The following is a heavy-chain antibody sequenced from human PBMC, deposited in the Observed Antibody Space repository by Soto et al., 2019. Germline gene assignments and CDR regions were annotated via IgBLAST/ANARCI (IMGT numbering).Heavy chain of an antibody. D-gene: IGHD3-10*01. CDR1: GDSMSGFY. V-gene: IGHV4-59*01. J-gene: IGHJ4*02. CDR3: ARFRRNYFDY. Sequence: PSETLSLTCTVSGDSMSGFYWSWIRQTPGKGLEWIGYINYVGRTSYYSPSLQSRVTISLDSSKNQLSLILSSVTAADTAVYFCARFRRNYFDYWGQGTQVTVSS. CDR2: INYVGRTS.